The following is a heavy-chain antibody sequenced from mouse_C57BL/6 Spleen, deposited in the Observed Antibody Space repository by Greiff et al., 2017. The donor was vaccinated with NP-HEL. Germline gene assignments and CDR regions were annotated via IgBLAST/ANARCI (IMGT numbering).Heavy chain of an antibody. CDR1: GYAFSSSW. V-gene: IGHV1-82*01. Sequence: QVQLQQSGPELVKPGASVKISCKASGYAFSSSWMNWVKQRPGKGLEWIGRIYPGDGDTNYNGKFKGKATLTADKSSSTAYMQLSSLTSEDSAVYFCARIPYYDYDGWYFDVWGTGTTVTVSS. CDR2: IYPGDGDT. J-gene: IGHJ1*03. CDR3: ARIPYYDYDGWYFDV. D-gene: IGHD2-4*01.